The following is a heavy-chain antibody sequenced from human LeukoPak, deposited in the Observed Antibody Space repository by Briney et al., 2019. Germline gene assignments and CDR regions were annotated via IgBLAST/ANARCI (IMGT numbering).Heavy chain of an antibody. CDR3: ARGGSSIWQQLVRYYYYYMDV. CDR1: GYTFTSYD. J-gene: IGHJ6*03. Sequence: ASVKVSCKASGYTFTSYDINWVRQATGQGLEWMGWVNPNSGNTGYAQKFQGRVTMTRNTSISTAYMELSSLRSEDTAVYYCARGGSSIWQQLVRYYYYYMDVWGKGTTVTVSS. D-gene: IGHD6-13*01. V-gene: IGHV1-8*01. CDR2: VNPNSGNT.